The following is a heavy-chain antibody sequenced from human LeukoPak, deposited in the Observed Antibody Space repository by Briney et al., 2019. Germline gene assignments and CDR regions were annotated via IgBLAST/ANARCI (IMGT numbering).Heavy chain of an antibody. D-gene: IGHD4-17*01. J-gene: IGHJ5*02. V-gene: IGHV3-21*01. CDR3: ARDYGDYVFDP. CDR2: ISSSSSYI. CDR1: GFTFSSYG. Sequence: GGSLRLSCAASGFTFSSYGMNWVRQAPGKGLEWVSSISSSSSYIYYADSVKGRFTISRDDAKNSLYLQMNSLRAEDTAVYYCARDYGDYVFDPWGQGTLVTVSS.